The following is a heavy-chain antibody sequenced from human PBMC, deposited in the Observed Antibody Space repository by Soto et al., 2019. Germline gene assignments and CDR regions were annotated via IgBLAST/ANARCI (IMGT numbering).Heavy chain of an antibody. CDR1: GGSISSSSYY. D-gene: IGHD3-16*01. V-gene: IGHV4-39*01. Sequence: SETLSLTCTVSGGSISSSSYYWGWIRQPPGKGLEWIGSIYYSGSTYYNPSLKSRVTISVDTSKNQFSLKLSSVTAADTAVYYCARVRGGYFDYWGQGTPVTVSS. CDR3: ARVRGGYFDY. CDR2: IYYSGST. J-gene: IGHJ4*02.